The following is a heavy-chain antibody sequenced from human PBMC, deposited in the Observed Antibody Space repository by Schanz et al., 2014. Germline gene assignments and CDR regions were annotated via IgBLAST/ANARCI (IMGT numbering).Heavy chain of an antibody. V-gene: IGHV3-30*18. CDR2: ITCDGSNS. J-gene: IGHJ4*02. Sequence: QVQLVESGGSVVQPGRSLRLSCAASGFSFNNYGLNWVRQAPGKGLEWVAAITCDGSNSYYADSVKGRFTISRDTSKNTLYVQMSSLRAEDTALYFCAKDRRDNYGPGTFDFEHWGQGTLVTVSS. CDR1: GFSFNNYG. D-gene: IGHD3-10*01. CDR3: AKDRRDNYGPGTFDFEH.